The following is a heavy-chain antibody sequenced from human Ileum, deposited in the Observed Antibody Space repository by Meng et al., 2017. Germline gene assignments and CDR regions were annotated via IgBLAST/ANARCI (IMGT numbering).Heavy chain of an antibody. J-gene: IGHJ3*02. CDR2: IYYSGST. CDR1: GGSISSSSYY. V-gene: IGHV4-39*07. D-gene: IGHD3-22*01. CDR3: ARARDYDSSGYYYFDDAFDI. Sequence: SETLSLTCTVPGGSISSSSYYWGWIRQPPGKGLEWIGSIYYSGSTYYNPSLKSRVTISVDTSKNQFSLKLSSVTAADTAVYYCARARDYDSSGYYYFDDAFDIWGQGTMVTVSS.